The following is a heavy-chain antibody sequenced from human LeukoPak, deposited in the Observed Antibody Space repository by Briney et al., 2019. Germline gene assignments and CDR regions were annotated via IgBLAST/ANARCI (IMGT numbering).Heavy chain of an antibody. J-gene: IGHJ4*02. Sequence: GASVKVSCKVSGDTLTELSMHWVRQAPGKGLEWMGGFDPEDGETIYAQKFQGRVTMTEDTSTDTAYMGLGSLRSEDTAVYYCAAISHYLGFDYWGQGTLVTVSS. V-gene: IGHV1-24*01. CDR1: GDTLTELS. CDR3: AAISHYLGFDY. CDR2: FDPEDGET. D-gene: IGHD3-9*01.